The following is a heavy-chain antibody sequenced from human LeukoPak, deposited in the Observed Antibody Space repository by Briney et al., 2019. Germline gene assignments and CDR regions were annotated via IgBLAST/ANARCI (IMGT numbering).Heavy chain of an antibody. CDR1: GFTFSSYG. V-gene: IGHV3-33*01. J-gene: IGHJ4*02. CDR3: ARDFNSSSWYSGYFDY. Sequence: GGSLRLSCAAAGFTFSSYGMHWVRQAPGKGLEWVAVIWYDGSNKYYADSVKGRFTISRDNSKNTLYLQMNSLRAEDTAVYYCARDFNSSSWYSGYFDYWGQGTLATVSS. CDR2: IWYDGSNK. D-gene: IGHD6-13*01.